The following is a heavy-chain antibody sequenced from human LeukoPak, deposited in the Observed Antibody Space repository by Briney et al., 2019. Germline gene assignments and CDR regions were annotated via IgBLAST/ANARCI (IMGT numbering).Heavy chain of an antibody. Sequence: GESLKISCKGSGYSFTSYWIGWVRQMPGKGLEWMGIIYPGDSDTRYSPSFQGQVTISADKSISTAYLQWSSLKASDTAMYYCARQFPGSSRIKGPDYWGQGTLVTVSS. CDR1: GYSFTSYW. CDR3: ARQFPGSSRIKGPDY. J-gene: IGHJ4*02. D-gene: IGHD6-13*01. CDR2: IYPGDSDT. V-gene: IGHV5-51*01.